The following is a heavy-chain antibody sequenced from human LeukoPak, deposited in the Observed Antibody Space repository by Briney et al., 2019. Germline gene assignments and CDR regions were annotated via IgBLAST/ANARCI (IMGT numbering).Heavy chain of an antibody. CDR3: TTLTVTTVGFDY. Sequence: GGSLRLSCAASGFTFSGSAMHWVRQASGKGLEWAGRIRSKPNNYATAYAASVKGRFTISRDDSKNTAYLQMNSLKTEDTAVYYCTTLTVTTVGFDYWGQGTLVTVSS. CDR1: GFTFSGSA. D-gene: IGHD4-17*01. J-gene: IGHJ4*02. V-gene: IGHV3-73*01. CDR2: IRSKPNNYAT.